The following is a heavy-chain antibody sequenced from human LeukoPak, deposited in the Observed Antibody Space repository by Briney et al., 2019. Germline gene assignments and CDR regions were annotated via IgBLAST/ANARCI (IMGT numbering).Heavy chain of an antibody. CDR2: ISGSGGST. Sequence: GGSLRLSCAASGFTFSSYAMNWVRQAPGKGLEWVSGISGSGGSTYYADSLKGRFTISRDNSRNTLYLQMNSLRADDTAVHYCAKGATGGSYYFDYWGQGTLVIVSP. V-gene: IGHV3-23*01. CDR3: AKGATGGSYYFDY. CDR1: GFTFSSYA. D-gene: IGHD1-26*01. J-gene: IGHJ4*02.